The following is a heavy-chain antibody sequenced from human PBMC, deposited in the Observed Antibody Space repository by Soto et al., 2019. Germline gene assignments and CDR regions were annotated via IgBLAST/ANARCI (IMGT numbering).Heavy chain of an antibody. V-gene: IGHV3-13*05. D-gene: IGHD2-21*02. CDR3: ARTARDFYGVDV. J-gene: IGHJ6*02. Sequence: VQLVESGGGLVQPGGSLRLSCEASGFTFRNYDMHWVRQGTGKGLEWVSGISAAGDPDYADSVEGRFTISRENAQNSFFLQMNSLRVGDTAVYYCARTARDFYGVDVWGQGTTVIVSS. CDR2: ISAAGDP. CDR1: GFTFRNYD.